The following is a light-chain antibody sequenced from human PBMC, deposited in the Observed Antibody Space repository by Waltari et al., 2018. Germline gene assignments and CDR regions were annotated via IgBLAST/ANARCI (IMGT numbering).Light chain of an antibody. CDR2: VNSAGSH. V-gene: IGLV4-69*01. CDR1: SGHSSNV. Sequence: QLILTQSPSASASLGASVKLTCPLSSGHSSNVIAWLQQQPEKGPRFLRKVNSAGSHRKGEEMPDRFSGSSSGAERYLSISSLQSEDGADYFCQTGGQGTWVFGGGTKLTVL. J-gene: IGLJ3*02. CDR3: QTGGQGTWV.